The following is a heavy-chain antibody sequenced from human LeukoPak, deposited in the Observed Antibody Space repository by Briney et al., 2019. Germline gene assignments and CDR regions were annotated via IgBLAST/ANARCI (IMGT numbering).Heavy chain of an antibody. V-gene: IGHV1-18*01. D-gene: IGHD2-2*01. CDR2: ISAYNGNT. J-gene: IGHJ6*02. Sequence: ASVKVSCKASGYTFTSYGISWVRQAPGQGLEWMGWISAYNGNTNYAQKLQGRVTMTTDTSTSTAYMELRSLRSDGTAVYYCAREYQLLYSYYYGMDVWGQGTTVTVSS. CDR1: GYTFTSYG. CDR3: AREYQLLYSYYYGMDV.